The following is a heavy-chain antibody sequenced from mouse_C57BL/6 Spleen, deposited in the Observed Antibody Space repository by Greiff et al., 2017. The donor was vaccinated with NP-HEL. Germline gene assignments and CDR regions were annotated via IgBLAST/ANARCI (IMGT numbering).Heavy chain of an antibody. V-gene: IGHV1-82*01. CDR3: ARSAYSNYAWFAY. D-gene: IGHD2-5*01. Sequence: QVQLQQSGPELVKPGASVKISCKASGYAFSSSWMNWVKQRPGKGLEWIGRIYPGDGDTNYNGKFKGKATLTADKSSSTAYMQLSSLTSEDSAVYFCARSAYSNYAWFAYWGQGTRVTVSA. CDR2: IYPGDGDT. J-gene: IGHJ3*01. CDR1: GYAFSSSW.